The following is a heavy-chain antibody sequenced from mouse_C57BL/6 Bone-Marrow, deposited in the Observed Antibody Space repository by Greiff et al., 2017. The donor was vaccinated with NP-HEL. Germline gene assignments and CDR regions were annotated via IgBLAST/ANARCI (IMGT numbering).Heavy chain of an antibody. CDR3: AREGITTVVARYFDV. CDR1: GYAFSSSW. D-gene: IGHD1-1*01. CDR2: IYPGDGDT. V-gene: IGHV1-82*01. Sequence: QVQLQQSGPELVKPGASVKISCKASGYAFSSSWMNWVKQRPGKGLEWIGRIYPGDGDTNYIGKFKGKATLTADKSSSTAYMQLSSLTSEDSAVYFCAREGITTVVARYFDVWGTGTTVTVSS. J-gene: IGHJ1*03.